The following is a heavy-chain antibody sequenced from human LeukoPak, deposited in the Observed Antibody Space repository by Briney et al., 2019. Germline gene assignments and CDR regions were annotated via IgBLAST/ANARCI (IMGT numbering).Heavy chain of an antibody. D-gene: IGHD6-13*01. J-gene: IGHJ6*02. Sequence: PSETLSLTCAVYGGSFSGYYWSWIRQPPGKGLEWIGEINHSGSTNYNPSLKSRVTISVDTSKNQFSLKLSSVTAADTAVYYCARLVPTNRIAAAGTIEDGYYYGMDVWGQGTTVTVSS. CDR2: INHSGST. V-gene: IGHV4-34*01. CDR1: GGSFSGYY. CDR3: ARLVPTNRIAAAGTIEDGYYYGMDV.